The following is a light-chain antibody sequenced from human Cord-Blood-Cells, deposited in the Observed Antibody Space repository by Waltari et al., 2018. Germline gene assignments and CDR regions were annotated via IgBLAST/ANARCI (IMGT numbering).Light chain of an antibody. Sequence: EIVMTQSPATLSVSPGERATLSCRASQSVSSNLAWYQQKPGQAPRLLIYGASTRATGIPARFSGNGSGTEFTLTISSLQSEDVAVYYCQQYNNWPPWTCGQGTKVEIK. V-gene: IGKV3-15*01. CDR3: QQYNNWPPWT. CDR2: GAS. CDR1: QSVSSN. J-gene: IGKJ1*01.